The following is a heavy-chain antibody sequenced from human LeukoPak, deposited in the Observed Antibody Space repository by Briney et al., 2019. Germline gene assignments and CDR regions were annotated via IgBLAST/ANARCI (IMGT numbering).Heavy chain of an antibody. CDR1: GFTFSTYA. CDR2: IIGSGEST. Sequence: EGSLRLSCAASGFTFSTYAMSWVRQAPGKGLEWVSTIIGSGESTYYADSVKGRFTISRDNSKNTLYLQVNSLRAEDTGFYYCAKHLSSSSRYYCDSWGQGTLVTVSS. J-gene: IGHJ4*02. CDR3: AKHLSSSSRYYCDS. V-gene: IGHV3-23*01. D-gene: IGHD6-13*01.